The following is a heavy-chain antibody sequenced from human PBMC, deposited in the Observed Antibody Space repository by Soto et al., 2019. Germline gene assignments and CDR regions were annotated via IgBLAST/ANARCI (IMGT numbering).Heavy chain of an antibody. CDR2: IYYSGST. Sequence: SETLSLTCTVSGGSISSYYWSWIRQPPGKGLEWIGYIYYSGSTNYNPSLKSRVTISVDTSKNQFSLKLSSVTAADTAVYYCARDGGYGAVAGFGFDYWGQGTLVTVSS. V-gene: IGHV4-59*01. CDR1: GGSISSYY. J-gene: IGHJ4*02. D-gene: IGHD6-19*01. CDR3: ARDGGYGAVAGFGFDY.